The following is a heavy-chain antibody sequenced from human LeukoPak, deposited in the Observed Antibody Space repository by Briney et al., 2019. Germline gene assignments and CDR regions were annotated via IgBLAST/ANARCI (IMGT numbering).Heavy chain of an antibody. CDR1: GFTVSSNY. J-gene: IGHJ2*01. Sequence: HPGGSLRLSCAASGFTVSSNYMSWVRQAPGKGLEWVSAISGSGGGTYYADSVKGRFTISRDNSKNTLYLQMNSLRAEDTAVYYCTRDTLAFFWYFDLWGRGTLVTVSS. D-gene: IGHD3-3*02. CDR3: TRDTLAFFWYFDL. V-gene: IGHV3-23*01. CDR2: ISGSGGGT.